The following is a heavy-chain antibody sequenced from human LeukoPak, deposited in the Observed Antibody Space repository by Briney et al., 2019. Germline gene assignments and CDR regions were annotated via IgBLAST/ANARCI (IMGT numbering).Heavy chain of an antibody. CDR2: IFGSGGST. CDR1: GFTFSSYA. Sequence: GGSLGLSCAASGFTFSSYAMYWVRQAPGKGLERVSGIFGSGGSTHYADSVKGRFTISRDNSKNTVYLQTNSLRAEDTAVYYCAKTTTGYSSGRFPGWPVDYWGQGTLVTVSS. J-gene: IGHJ4*02. CDR3: AKTTTGYSSGRFPGWPVDY. D-gene: IGHD6-19*01. V-gene: IGHV3-23*01.